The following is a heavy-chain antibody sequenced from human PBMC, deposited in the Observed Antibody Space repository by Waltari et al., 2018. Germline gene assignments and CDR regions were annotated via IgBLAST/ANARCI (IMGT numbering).Heavy chain of an antibody. V-gene: IGHV3-30*18. D-gene: IGHD3-10*01. CDR3: AKAKGNKSSFCDY. CDR1: GFTFSSYG. J-gene: IGHJ4*02. Sequence: QVQLVESGGGVVQPGRSLRLSCAASGFTFSSYGMHWVRQAPGKGLEWVAVIWYDGSNKYNADSVKGRFTISRDNSKNTLYLQMNSLRAEDTAMYYCAKAKGNKSSFCDYWGQGTLVTVSS. CDR2: IWYDGSNK.